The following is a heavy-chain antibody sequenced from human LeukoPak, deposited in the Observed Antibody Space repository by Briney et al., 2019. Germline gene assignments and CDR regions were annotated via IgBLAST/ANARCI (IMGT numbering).Heavy chain of an antibody. V-gene: IGHV3-21*01. D-gene: IGHD3-10*01. CDR1: GFTFSSYS. CDR3: ARALGVGSASNGMDV. Sequence: PGGSLRLSCAASGFTFSSYSMNWVHQAPGKGLEWVSSISSSSSYIYYADSVKGRFTISRDNAKNSLYLQMNSLRAEDTAVYYCARALGVGSASNGMDVWGQGTTVTVSS. J-gene: IGHJ6*02. CDR2: ISSSSSYI.